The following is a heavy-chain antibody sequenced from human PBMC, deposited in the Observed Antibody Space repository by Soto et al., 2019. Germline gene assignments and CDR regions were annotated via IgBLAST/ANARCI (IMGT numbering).Heavy chain of an antibody. J-gene: IGHJ6*02. V-gene: IGHV1-8*01. CDR3: ARDLKWELLRVGYYYYGMDV. CDR2: MNPNSGNT. D-gene: IGHD1-26*01. Sequence: ASVKVSCKASGYTFTSYDINWVRQATGQGLEWMGWMNPNSGNTGYAQKIQGRVTMTRNTSISTAYMELSSLRSEDTAVYYCARDLKWELLRVGYYYYGMDVWGQGPTVTVSS. CDR1: GYTFTSYD.